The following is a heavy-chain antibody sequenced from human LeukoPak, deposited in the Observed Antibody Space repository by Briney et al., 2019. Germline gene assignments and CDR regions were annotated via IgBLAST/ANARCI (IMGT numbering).Heavy chain of an antibody. CDR1: GLTFSSYW. J-gene: IGHJ6*03. V-gene: IGHV3-7*01. Sequence: GGSLRLSCTASGLTFSSYWMSWVRQAPGKGLEWVANIKQDGSEKYYVDSLKGRFTISRDNAKNSLYLQMNSLRAEDTAVYYCAREGSDWNYYYYMDVWGKGTTVTISS. D-gene: IGHD6-19*01. CDR2: IKQDGSEK. CDR3: AREGSDWNYYYYMDV.